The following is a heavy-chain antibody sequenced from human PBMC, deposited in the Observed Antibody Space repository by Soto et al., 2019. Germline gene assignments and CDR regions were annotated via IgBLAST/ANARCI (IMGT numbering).Heavy chain of an antibody. CDR1: GFTFSSYA. D-gene: IGHD3-22*01. V-gene: IGHV3-23*01. CDR2: ISGSGGST. J-gene: IGHJ4*02. Sequence: GGSLRLSCAASGFTFSSYAMSWVRQAPGKGLEWVSAISGSGGSTYYADSVKGRFTISRDNSKNTLYLQMNSLRAEDTAVYYCAKDQLRITMIVVVITPNFDYWGQGTLVTVSS. CDR3: AKDQLRITMIVVVITPNFDY.